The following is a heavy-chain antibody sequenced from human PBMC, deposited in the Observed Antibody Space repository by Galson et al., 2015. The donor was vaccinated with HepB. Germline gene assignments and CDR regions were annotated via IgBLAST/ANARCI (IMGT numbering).Heavy chain of an antibody. V-gene: IGHV3-11*06. CDR2: ISSSSSYT. D-gene: IGHD3-22*01. CDR1: GFTFSDYY. J-gene: IGHJ3*02. Sequence: SLRLSCAASGFTFSDYYMSWIRQAPGKGLEWVSYISSSSSYTNYADSVKGRFTISRDNAKNSLYLQMNSLRAEDTAVYYCARYGPRMIVVVIPDKDDAFDIWGQGTMVTVSS. CDR3: ARYGPRMIVVVIPDKDDAFDI.